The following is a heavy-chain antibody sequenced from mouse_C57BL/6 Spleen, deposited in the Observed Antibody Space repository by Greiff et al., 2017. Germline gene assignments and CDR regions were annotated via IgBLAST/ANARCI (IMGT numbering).Heavy chain of an antibody. J-gene: IGHJ3*01. CDR2: IYPGSGST. D-gene: IGHD1-1*01. CDR1: GYTFTSYW. Sequence: QVQLQQPGAELVNPGASVKMSCKASGYTFTSYWITWVKQRPGHGLEWIGDIYPGSGSTNYNEKFKSKATLTVDTSSSTAYMQLSSLTSEDSAVYYCARGELGSSYFAWFAYWGQGTLVTVSA. CDR3: ARGELGSSYFAWFAY. V-gene: IGHV1-55*01.